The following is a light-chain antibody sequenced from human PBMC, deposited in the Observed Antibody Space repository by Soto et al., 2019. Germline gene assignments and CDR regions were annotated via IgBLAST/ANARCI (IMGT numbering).Light chain of an antibody. J-gene: IGLJ3*02. CDR1: SSNIGAGYD. CDR2: GNT. Sequence: QSVLTQPPSVSGAPGQRVTISCIGRSSNIGAGYDVHWYQYIPGTAPKLLIYGNTIRPSGVPDRFSGSKSGTSASLAISGLQAGDEAAYYCQSYDDSRGAPVIGGGTKVTVL. V-gene: IGLV1-40*01. CDR3: QSYDDSRGAPV.